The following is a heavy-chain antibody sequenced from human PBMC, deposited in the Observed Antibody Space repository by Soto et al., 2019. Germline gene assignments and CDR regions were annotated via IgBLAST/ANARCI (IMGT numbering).Heavy chain of an antibody. Sequence: SETLSLTCPVSGASVSNGYWSWIRQPPGKGLEWIGFMYFGGSFNYNPSLTSRVTISVETSKNQFSMKLTSVTAADTAVYYCARSYYDSTGFAVGPWGQGTLVTVSS. D-gene: IGHD3-22*01. J-gene: IGHJ5*02. CDR1: GASVSNGY. V-gene: IGHV4-59*02. CDR2: MYFGGSF. CDR3: ARSYYDSTGFAVGP.